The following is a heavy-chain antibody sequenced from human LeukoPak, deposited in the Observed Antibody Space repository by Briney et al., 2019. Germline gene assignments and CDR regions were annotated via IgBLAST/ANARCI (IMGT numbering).Heavy chain of an antibody. J-gene: IGHJ5*02. CDR2: ISSSSSYI. Sequence: PGGSLRLSCAASGFTFSSYSMNWVRQAPGKGLEWVSSISSSSSYIYYADSVKGRFTISRDNAKNSLYLQMNSLRAEDTAVYYCAREITMIGGNWFDPWGQGTLVTVSS. D-gene: IGHD3-22*01. CDR1: GFTFSSYS. V-gene: IGHV3-21*01. CDR3: AREITMIGGNWFDP.